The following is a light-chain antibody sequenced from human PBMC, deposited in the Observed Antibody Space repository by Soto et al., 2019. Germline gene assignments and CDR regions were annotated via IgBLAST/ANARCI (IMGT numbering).Light chain of an antibody. V-gene: IGLV2-11*01. CDR1: SNDVGAYNF. Sequence: QSALTQPRSVSGSPGQSVTISCAGTSNDVGAYNFVSWYQQHPGKAPKLIIYAVIKRPSGVPDRFSGSKSGNTASLTISGLQTEDEADYYCGGWDDSLSGPVFGGGTKLTVL. CDR3: GGWDDSLSGPV. J-gene: IGLJ2*01. CDR2: AVI.